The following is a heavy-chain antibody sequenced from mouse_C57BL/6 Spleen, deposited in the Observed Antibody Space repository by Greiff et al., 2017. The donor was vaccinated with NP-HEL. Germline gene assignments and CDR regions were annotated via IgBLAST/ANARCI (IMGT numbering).Heavy chain of an antibody. D-gene: IGHD2-5*01. CDR1: GYTFTSYW. Sequence: QVQLQQPGAELVKPGASVKLSCKASGYTFTSYWMHWVKQRPGQGLEWIGMIHPNSGSTNYNEKFKSKATLTVDKSSSTAYMQLSSLTSEDSAVYYSARRGNSKGGWFAYWGQGTLVTVSA. CDR2: IHPNSGST. V-gene: IGHV1-64*01. CDR3: ARRGNSKGGWFAY. J-gene: IGHJ3*01.